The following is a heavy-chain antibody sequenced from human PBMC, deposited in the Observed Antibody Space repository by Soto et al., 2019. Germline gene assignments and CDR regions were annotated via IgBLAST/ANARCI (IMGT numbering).Heavy chain of an antibody. CDR2: IRSKANSYAT. CDR1: GFTFSGSA. D-gene: IGHD3-10*01. V-gene: IGHV3-73*02. Sequence: EVQLVESGGGLVQPGGSLKLSCAASGFTFSGSAMHWVRQAPGKGLEWVGRIRSKANSYATAYAASVKGRFTISRDDSKNTAYLQMNRLKTEDTAVYYCTSGITGRQWYYYGMDVWGQGTTVTVSS. CDR3: TSGITGRQWYYYGMDV. J-gene: IGHJ6*02.